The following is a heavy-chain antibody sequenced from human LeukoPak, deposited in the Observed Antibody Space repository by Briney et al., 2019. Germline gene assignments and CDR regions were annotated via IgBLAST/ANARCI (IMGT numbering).Heavy chain of an antibody. D-gene: IGHD6-19*01. CDR3: ARVGRIAVAPALWHYYGMDV. CDR1: GDSVSSNSAA. CDR2: TYYRSKWYN. J-gene: IGHJ6*02. V-gene: IGHV6-1*01. Sequence: SQTLSLTCAISGDSVSSNSAAWNWIRQSPSRGLEWLGRTYYRSKWYNDYAVSVKSRITINPDTSKNQFSLQLNSVTPEDTAVYYCARVGRIAVAPALWHYYGMDVWGQGTTVTVSS.